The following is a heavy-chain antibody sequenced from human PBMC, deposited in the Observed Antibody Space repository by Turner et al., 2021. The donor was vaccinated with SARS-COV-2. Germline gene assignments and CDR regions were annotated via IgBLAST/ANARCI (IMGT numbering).Heavy chain of an antibody. V-gene: IGHV4-39*01. CDR1: GGPISSSSYY. CDR2: IYYSGST. Sequence: QLQLQESGPGLVKPSETLSLTCTVSGGPISSSSYYWGWIRQPPGKGLEWIGCIYYSGSTYYNPSLKSRVTISVDTSKNQFSLKLSSVTAADTAVYYCASPSVDFWSGSYYGMDVWGQGTTVTVSS. D-gene: IGHD3-3*01. J-gene: IGHJ6*02. CDR3: ASPSVDFWSGSYYGMDV.